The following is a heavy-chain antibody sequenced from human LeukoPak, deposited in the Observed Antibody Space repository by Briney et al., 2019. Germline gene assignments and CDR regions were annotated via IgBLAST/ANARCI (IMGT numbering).Heavy chain of an antibody. D-gene: IGHD3-10*01. J-gene: IGHJ3*02. Sequence: SETLSLTCTVSGYSISSGYYWGWIRQPPGKGLEWIGSIYHSGSTYYNPPLKSRVTISVDTSKSQFSLKLNSVTAADTAVYYCARVIWRDAFDIWGQGTMVTVSS. CDR2: IYHSGST. CDR1: GYSISSGYY. CDR3: ARVIWRDAFDI. V-gene: IGHV4-38-2*02.